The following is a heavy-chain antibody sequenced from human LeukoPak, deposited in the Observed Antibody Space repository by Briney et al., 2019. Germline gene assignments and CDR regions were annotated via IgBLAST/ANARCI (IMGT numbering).Heavy chain of an antibody. CDR2: MRYDGSNK. V-gene: IGHV3-30*02. D-gene: IGHD2-2*01. J-gene: IGHJ6*03. CDR1: GFTFSSYG. CDR3: AKDGVVVPAAPNYYYYYYMDV. Sequence: GGSLRLSCAASGFTFSSYGMHWVRQAPGKGLEWGAFMRYDGSNKYYADSVKGRFTISRDNSKNTLYLQMNSLRAEATAVYYCAKDGVVVPAAPNYYYYYYMDVWGKGTTVTVSS.